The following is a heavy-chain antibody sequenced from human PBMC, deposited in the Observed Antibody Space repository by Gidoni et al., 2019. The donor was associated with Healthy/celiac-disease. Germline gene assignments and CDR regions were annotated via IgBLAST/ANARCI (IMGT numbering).Heavy chain of an antibody. V-gene: IGHV3-20*01. CDR1: GFTFDDYG. CDR3: ARARRQLLGDAFDI. Sequence: EVQLVESGGGVVRPGGSLRLSCAASGFTFDDYGMSWVRQAPGKGLEWVSGINWNGGSTGYADSVKGRFTISRDNAKNSLYLQMNRLRAEDTALYHCARARRQLLGDAFDIWGQGTMVTVSS. CDR2: INWNGGST. D-gene: IGHD1-7*01. J-gene: IGHJ3*02.